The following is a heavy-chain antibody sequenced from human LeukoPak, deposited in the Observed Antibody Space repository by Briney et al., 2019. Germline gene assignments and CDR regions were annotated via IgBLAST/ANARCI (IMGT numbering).Heavy chain of an antibody. V-gene: IGHV1-69*13. J-gene: IGHJ5*02. D-gene: IGHD3-10*01. CDR3: ARDITMVRGVIVRPLNWFDP. CDR1: GYTFTSYG. CDR2: IIPILGTA. Sequence: EASVKVSCKASGYTFTSYGISWVRQAPGQGLEWMGGIIPILGTANYAQKFQGRVTITADESTSTAYMELSSLRSEDTAVYYCARDITMVRGVIVRPLNWFDPWGQGTLVTVSS.